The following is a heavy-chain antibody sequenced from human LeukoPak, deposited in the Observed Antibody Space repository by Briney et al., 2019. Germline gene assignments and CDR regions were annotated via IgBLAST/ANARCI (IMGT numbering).Heavy chain of an antibody. CDR1: GGSVSSGSYY. D-gene: IGHD2-2*02. J-gene: IGHJ4*02. V-gene: IGHV4-61*01. CDR3: ARASRYCSSTSCHTFDY. CDR2: IYYSGST. Sequence: SETLSLTCTVSGGSVSSGSYYWSWIRQPPGKGLEWIGYIYYSGSTNYNPSLKSRVTISVDTSKNQFSLKLSSVTAADTAVYYCARASRYCSSTSCHTFDYWGRGTLVTVSS.